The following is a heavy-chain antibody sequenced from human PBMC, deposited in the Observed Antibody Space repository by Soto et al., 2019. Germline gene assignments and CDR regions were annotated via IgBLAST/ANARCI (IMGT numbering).Heavy chain of an antibody. CDR2: IWYDGSNK. CDR3: ARNPLLDFWSGYYEGNYYYYGMDV. J-gene: IGHJ6*02. CDR1: GFTFSSYG. D-gene: IGHD3-3*01. Sequence: GGSLRLSCAASGFTFSSYGMHWVRQAPGKGLEWVAVIWYDGSNKYYADSVKGRFTISRDNSKDTLYLRMNSLRAEDTAVYYCARNPLLDFWSGYYEGNYYYYGMDVWGQGTTVTVSS. V-gene: IGHV3-33*01.